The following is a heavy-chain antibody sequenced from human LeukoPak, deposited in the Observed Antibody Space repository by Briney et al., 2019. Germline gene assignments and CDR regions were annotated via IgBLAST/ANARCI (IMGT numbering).Heavy chain of an antibody. V-gene: IGHV3-23*01. Sequence: GGSLRLSCAASGFTFTDYWMSWVRQAPGKGLEWVSAISGDGGTISYAASVRGRFTISRDNAKNTLFLQMSSLRAGDTALYYCAKELYGNPSGYWGQGTRVTVSS. CDR3: AKELYGNPSGY. CDR1: GFTFTDYW. CDR2: ISGDGGTI. D-gene: IGHD2-8*01. J-gene: IGHJ4*02.